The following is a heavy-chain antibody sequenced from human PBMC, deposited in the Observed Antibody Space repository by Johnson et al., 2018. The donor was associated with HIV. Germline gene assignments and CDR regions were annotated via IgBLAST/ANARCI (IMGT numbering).Heavy chain of an antibody. V-gene: IGHV3-30*19. J-gene: IGHJ3*02. Sequence: QVQLVESGGGVVQPGRPLRLSCAASGFTFSSYGIHWVRQAPGKGLEWVAVIWYDGSNKYYADSVKGRFTISRDNSKNTLYLQMNSLRAEDTAVYYCARVRRSGTYYVDAFDIWGQGTMVTVSS. CDR1: GFTFSSYG. CDR2: IWYDGSNK. CDR3: ARVRRSGTYYVDAFDI. D-gene: IGHD1-26*01.